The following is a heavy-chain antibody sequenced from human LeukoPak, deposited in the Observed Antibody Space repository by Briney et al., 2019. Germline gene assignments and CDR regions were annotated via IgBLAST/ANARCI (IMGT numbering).Heavy chain of an antibody. Sequence: GGSLRLSCAASGFIVSSNYMSWVRQAPGKGLEWVSVFYSGGSTYYADSVTGRFTISRDNSKNTLYLQMNSLRAEDTAVYYCTREDHSNYNYWGQGTLVTVSS. V-gene: IGHV3-66*01. D-gene: IGHD4-11*01. CDR1: GFIVSSNY. CDR3: TREDHSNYNY. J-gene: IGHJ4*02. CDR2: FYSGGST.